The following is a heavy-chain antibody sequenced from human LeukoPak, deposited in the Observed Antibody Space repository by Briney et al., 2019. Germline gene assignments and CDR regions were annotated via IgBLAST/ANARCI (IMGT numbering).Heavy chain of an antibody. CDR2: ISYDGSNK. CDR1: GFTFSSYA. Sequence: GRSLRLSCAASGFTFSSYAMHWVRQAPGKGLEWVAIISYDGSNKHYADSVKGRFTISRENSKNTVYLQMNSLRAEDTAVYYCARDISAVGGFDYWGQGTLVTVSS. CDR3: ARDISAVGGFDY. D-gene: IGHD2-2*01. V-gene: IGHV3-30-3*01. J-gene: IGHJ4*02.